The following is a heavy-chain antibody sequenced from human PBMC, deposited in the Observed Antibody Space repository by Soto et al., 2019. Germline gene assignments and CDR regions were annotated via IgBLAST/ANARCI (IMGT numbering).Heavy chain of an antibody. CDR2: IIDSGGYT. CDR3: AKETYYYYGMDV. V-gene: IGHV3-23*01. CDR1: GFTSSSST. Sequence: GGSLRLSCAASGFTSSSSTMNWVRQAPGKGLEWVSAIIDSGGYTYYADSVKGRFTISRDNSKNTLYLQMNSLRAEDTALYYCAKETYYYYGMDVWGQGTTVTVSS. J-gene: IGHJ6*02.